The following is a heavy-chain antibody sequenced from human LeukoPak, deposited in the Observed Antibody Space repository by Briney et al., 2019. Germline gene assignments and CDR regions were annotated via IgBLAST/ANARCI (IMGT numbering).Heavy chain of an antibody. CDR2: ISSSSSYI. Sequence: GGSLRLPCAASGFTFSSYSMNWVRQAPGKGLEWVSSISSSSSYIYYADSVKGRFTISRDNAKNSLYLQMNSLRAEDTAVYYCARAGSGSYYGDIDYWGQGTLVTVSS. J-gene: IGHJ4*02. D-gene: IGHD1-26*01. CDR1: GFTFSSYS. V-gene: IGHV3-21*01. CDR3: ARAGSGSYYGDIDY.